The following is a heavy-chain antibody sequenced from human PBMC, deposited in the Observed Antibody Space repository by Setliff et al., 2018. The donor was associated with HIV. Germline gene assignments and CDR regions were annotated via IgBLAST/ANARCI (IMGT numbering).Heavy chain of an antibody. V-gene: IGHV4-61*01. J-gene: IGHJ2*01. CDR1: GDSVSSRSYY. Sequence: SETLSLTCTVSGDSVSSRSYYWSWIRQPPGKGLEWIGYIYYSGSTNYNPSLKSRVTISVDTSKNQFSLKLSSVTAADTAVYYCARVLREYGDYWDWYFDLWGRGTLVTVSS. CDR3: ARVLREYGDYWDWYFDL. D-gene: IGHD4-17*01. CDR2: IYYSGST.